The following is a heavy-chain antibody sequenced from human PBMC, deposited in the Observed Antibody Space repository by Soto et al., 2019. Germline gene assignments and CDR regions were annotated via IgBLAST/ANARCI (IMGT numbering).Heavy chain of an antibody. CDR3: ARARIDEGGYYYYYGMDV. J-gene: IGHJ6*02. CDR2: IYSGGST. D-gene: IGHD2-15*01. Sequence: GGSLRLSRAASGFTVSSNYMSWVRQAPGKGLEWVSVIYSGGSTYYADSVKGRFTISRDNSKNTLYLQMNSLRAEDTAVYYCARARIDEGGYYYYYGMDVWGQGTTVTVSS. CDR1: GFTVSSNY. V-gene: IGHV3-66*01.